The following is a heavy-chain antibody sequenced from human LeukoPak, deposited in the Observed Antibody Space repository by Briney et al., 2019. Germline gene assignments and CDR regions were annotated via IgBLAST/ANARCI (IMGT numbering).Heavy chain of an antibody. Sequence: ASVKVSCKASGYNFRSYGIGWVRQAPRPGLEWMGWITAGNGNTNYAQKVQGRVTMTTDTSTSTAYMELRSLRSDDTAVYFCARDSARGYSYGYNAFDIWCQGTMVTVSS. CDR3: ARDSARGYSYGYNAFDI. CDR1: GYNFRSYG. CDR2: ITAGNGNT. J-gene: IGHJ3*02. V-gene: IGHV1-18*01. D-gene: IGHD5-18*01.